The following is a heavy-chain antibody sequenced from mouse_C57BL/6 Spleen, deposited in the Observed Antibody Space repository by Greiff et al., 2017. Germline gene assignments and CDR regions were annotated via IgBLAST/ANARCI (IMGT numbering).Heavy chain of an antibody. CDR2: IRNKANGYTK. J-gene: IGHJ4*01. D-gene: IGHD1-1*01. CDR3: ARYRDSWSMDY. CDR1: GFTFTDYY. Sequence: EVQLVESGGGLVQPGGSLSLSCAASGFTFTDYYMSWVRQPPGKALEWLGFIRNKANGYTKEYSASVKGRFTISRDNSQSILYLQMNALRAEDSATYYCARYRDSWSMDYWGQGTSVTVSS. V-gene: IGHV7-3*01.